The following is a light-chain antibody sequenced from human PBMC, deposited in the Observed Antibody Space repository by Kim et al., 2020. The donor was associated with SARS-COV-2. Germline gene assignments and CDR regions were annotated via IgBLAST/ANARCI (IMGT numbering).Light chain of an antibody. CDR2: DAS. J-gene: IGKJ4*01. CDR1: QSVSIY. V-gene: IGKV3-11*01. CDR3: QQSNKWPLT. Sequence: EIVLTQSPATLSLSPGERATLSCRASQSVSIYLAWYQQKPGQAPRLLIYDASNRATGIPARFTGSGSGTDFSLTISSLEPEDFAVYYCQQSNKWPLTFGGGTKLEIK.